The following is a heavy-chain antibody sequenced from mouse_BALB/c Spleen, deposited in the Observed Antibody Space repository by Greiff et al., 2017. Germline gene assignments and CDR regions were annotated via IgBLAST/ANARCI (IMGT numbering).Heavy chain of an antibody. Sequence: QVQLKESGAELVRPGTSVKVSCKASGYAFTNYLIEWVKQRPGQGLEWIGVINPGSGGTNYNEKFKGKATLTADKSSSTAYMQLSSLTSDDSAVYFCARAGGGNYPFAYWGQGTLVTVSA. CDR3: ARAGGGNYPFAY. V-gene: IGHV1-54*01. J-gene: IGHJ3*01. D-gene: IGHD2-1*01. CDR2: INPGSGGT. CDR1: GYAFTNYL.